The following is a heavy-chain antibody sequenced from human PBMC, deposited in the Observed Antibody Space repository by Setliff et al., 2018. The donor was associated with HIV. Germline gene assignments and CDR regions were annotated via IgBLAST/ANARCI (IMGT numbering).Heavy chain of an antibody. J-gene: IGHJ4*02. CDR3: AKDQGSRWFGPLDS. D-gene: IGHD3-10*01. Sequence: GGSLRLSCVASGFTFSSYGMHWVRQTPGKGLEWLVVIWSDGGDTYYRDSVRGRFTISRDNSKNTLYLQRNSLRDEDTAVYYCAKDQGSRWFGPLDSWGQGTLVTVSS. V-gene: IGHV3-33*06. CDR1: GFTFSSYG. CDR2: IWSDGGDT.